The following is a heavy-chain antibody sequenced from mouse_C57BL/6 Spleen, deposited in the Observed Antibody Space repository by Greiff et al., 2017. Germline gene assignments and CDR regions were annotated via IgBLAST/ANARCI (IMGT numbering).Heavy chain of an antibody. CDR3: ACALLYYSIFVGWFAF. CDR1: GFTFSSYA. Sequence: EVHLVESGGGLVKPGGSLKLSCAASGFTFSSYAMSWVRQTPEQRLEWVATISDGGSYTYYPDNVKGRFTISRDTAKTYLYLQMSHLTSADTAISYCACALLYYSIFVGWFAFWGQGTLVTVSA. D-gene: IGHD2-5*01. J-gene: IGHJ3*01. V-gene: IGHV5-4*01. CDR2: ISDGGSYT.